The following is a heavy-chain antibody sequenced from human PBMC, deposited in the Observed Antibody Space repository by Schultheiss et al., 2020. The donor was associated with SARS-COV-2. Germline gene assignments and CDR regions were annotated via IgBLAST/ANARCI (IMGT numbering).Heavy chain of an antibody. D-gene: IGHD3-22*01. J-gene: IGHJ4*02. Sequence: GGSLRLSCAASGFTFSSYAMHWVRQAPGKGLEWVAVISYDGSNKYYADSVKGRFTISRDNSKNTLFLQMNSLRAEDTAVYYCARDPPHYYDSSGYYAPSYYFDYWGQGTLVTVSS. V-gene: IGHV3-30*04. CDR3: ARDPPHYYDSSGYYAPSYYFDY. CDR2: ISYDGSNK. CDR1: GFTFSSYA.